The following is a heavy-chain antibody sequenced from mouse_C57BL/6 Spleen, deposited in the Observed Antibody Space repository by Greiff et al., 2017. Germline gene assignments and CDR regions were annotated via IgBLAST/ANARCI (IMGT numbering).Heavy chain of an antibody. V-gene: IGHV5-17*01. CDR1: GFTFSGYG. Sequence: EVQVVESGGGLVKPGGSLKLSCAASGFTFSGYGMHWVRQAPEQGLEWVAYISSGSSTINYADTVKGRFTIARDKAKNTLFLQMTRLRSEDTAMYYCARAHEYDAMDYWGQGTSVTVSA. CDR2: ISSGSSTI. D-gene: IGHD2-4*01. J-gene: IGHJ4*01. CDR3: ARAHEYDAMDY.